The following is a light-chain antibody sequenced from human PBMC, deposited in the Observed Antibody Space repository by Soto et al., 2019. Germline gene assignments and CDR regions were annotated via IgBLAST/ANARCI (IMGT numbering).Light chain of an antibody. CDR2: AGS. CDR1: QSISIY. CDR3: QQSYSTPT. J-gene: IGKJ4*01. Sequence: DIQMTQSPSSLSASVGDRVTITCRASQSISIYLNWYQQKLGKAPILLVYAGSSLQGGVPSRFGGSGSGTDFTLTITSLQPEDFATYYCQQSYSTPTFGGGTKVEIK. V-gene: IGKV1-39*01.